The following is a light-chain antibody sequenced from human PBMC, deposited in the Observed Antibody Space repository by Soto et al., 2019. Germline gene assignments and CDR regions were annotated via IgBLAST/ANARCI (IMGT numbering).Light chain of an antibody. V-gene: IGKV3-15*01. CDR3: QQYNSWPRT. J-gene: IGKJ1*01. CDR2: GAS. Sequence: EIVMTQSPVTLSVSPGERATLSCRASQGIKNYLAWFQQKPGQAPRLLVYGASTRATTIPARFSGSGSGTEFTLSISSLQPEDFAVYYCQQYNSWPRTFGQGTKVDIK. CDR1: QGIKNY.